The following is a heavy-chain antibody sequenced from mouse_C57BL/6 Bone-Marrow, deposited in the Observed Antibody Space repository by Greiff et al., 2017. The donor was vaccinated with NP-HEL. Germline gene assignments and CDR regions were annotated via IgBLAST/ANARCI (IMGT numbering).Heavy chain of an antibody. D-gene: IGHD4-1*01. Sequence: VQLKESGAELVRPGSSVKMSCKTSGYTFTSYGINWVKQRPGQGLEWIGYIYIGNGYTEYNEKFKGKATLTSDTSSSTAYMQLSSLTSEDSAIYFCASGDWDLYWYFDVWGTGTTVTVSS. CDR2: IYIGNGYT. CDR3: ASGDWDLYWYFDV. CDR1: GYTFTSYG. J-gene: IGHJ1*03. V-gene: IGHV1-58*01.